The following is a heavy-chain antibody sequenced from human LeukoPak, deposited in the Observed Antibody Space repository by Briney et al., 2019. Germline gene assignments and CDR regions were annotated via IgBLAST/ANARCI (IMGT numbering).Heavy chain of an antibody. D-gene: IGHD6-19*01. V-gene: IGHV1-2*06. CDR2: INPNSGGT. Sequence: ASVKVSCMASGYTFTGYYMHWVRQAPGQGLEWMGRINPNSGGTNYAQKFQGRVTMTRDTSISTAYMELSRLRSDDTAVYYCARDRGSGWYVDYWGQGTLVTVSS. CDR3: ARDRGSGWYVDY. J-gene: IGHJ4*02. CDR1: GYTFTGYY.